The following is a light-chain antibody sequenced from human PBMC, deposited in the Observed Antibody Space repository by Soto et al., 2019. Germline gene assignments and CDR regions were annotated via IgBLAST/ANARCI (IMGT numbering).Light chain of an antibody. CDR3: EQYNNWPHWT. J-gene: IGKJ1*01. CDR1: QSVSSN. Sequence: EIVMTQSPATLSVSPGERATLSCRATQSVSSNLAGYQQKPGQAPRLLIYGASTRATGIPARFSGSGSGTDFTLTISSLQSEDFAVYYCEQYNNWPHWTFGQGTKVEIK. V-gene: IGKV3-15*01. CDR2: GAS.